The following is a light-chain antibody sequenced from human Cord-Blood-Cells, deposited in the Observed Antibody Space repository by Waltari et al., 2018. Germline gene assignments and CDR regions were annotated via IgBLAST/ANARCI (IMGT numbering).Light chain of an antibody. CDR3: AAWDDSLSGRV. J-gene: IGLJ3*02. CDR1: SSNIGSNY. CDR2: RNK. Sequence: QSVLTQPPSASGTPGQRVTISCSGSSSNIGSNYVYCYQQLPGTAPKLLIYRNKQRPSGGPDRFSGSKSGTSASLAISGLRSEDEADYYCAAWDDSLSGRVFGGGTKLTVL. V-gene: IGLV1-47*01.